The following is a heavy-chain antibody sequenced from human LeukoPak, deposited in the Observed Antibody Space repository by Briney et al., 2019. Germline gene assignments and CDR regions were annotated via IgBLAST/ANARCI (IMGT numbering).Heavy chain of an antibody. Sequence: ASVKVSCKASGYTFTSYAMNWVRQAPGHGLEWMGWINTNTENPTYAQGFTGRFVFSLDTSVSTAYLQISSLKAEDTAVYYCARDTVRGVIYYYYGMDVWGQGTTVTVSS. D-gene: IGHD3-10*01. CDR2: INTNTENP. V-gene: IGHV7-4-1*02. CDR3: ARDTVRGVIYYYYGMDV. CDR1: GYTFTSYA. J-gene: IGHJ6*02.